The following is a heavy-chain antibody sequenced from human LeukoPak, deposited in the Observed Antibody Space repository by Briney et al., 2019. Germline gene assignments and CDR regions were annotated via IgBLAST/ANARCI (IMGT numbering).Heavy chain of an antibody. CDR2: IIPIFGTA. J-gene: IGHJ5*02. CDR1: GGTFSSYA. CDR3: ARDARDYGDNWFDP. Sequence: GASVKVSCKASGGTFSSYAISWVRQAPGQGLEWMGGIIPIFGTANYAQKFQGRVTITADKSTSTAYMELSSLRSEDTAVYYCARDARDYGDNWFDPWGQGTLVTVSS. D-gene: IGHD4-17*01. V-gene: IGHV1-69*06.